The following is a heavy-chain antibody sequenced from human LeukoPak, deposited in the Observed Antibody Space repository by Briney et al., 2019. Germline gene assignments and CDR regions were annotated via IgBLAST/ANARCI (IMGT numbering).Heavy chain of an antibody. Sequence: QPGGSLRLSCEASGFSFSVYWMHWVRQAPGKGLVWVSRINGDGSSRTYADSVKGRFTISRDNAKNSLYLQMNSLRAEDTAVYYCVGVNTYYYDSSPSWGQGTLVIVSS. CDR1: GFSFSVYW. CDR3: VGVNTYYYDSSPS. J-gene: IGHJ4*02. V-gene: IGHV3-74*01. CDR2: INGDGSSR. D-gene: IGHD3-22*01.